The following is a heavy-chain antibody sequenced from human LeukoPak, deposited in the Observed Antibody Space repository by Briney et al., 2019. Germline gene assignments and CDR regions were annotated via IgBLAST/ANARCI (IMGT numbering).Heavy chain of an antibody. CDR3: ARSIIIVPNPSYCYYYMDV. D-gene: IGHD2/OR15-2a*01. CDR2: INGATGNT. J-gene: IGHJ6*02. V-gene: IGHV1-3*01. Sequence: ASVKVSCKASGYTFTSHALHGVRQAPGESLEWMAWINGATGNTEYSQKFQARVTITRDTSAGTAYMELSSLRSEDTAVYYCARSIIIVPNPSYCYYYMDVWGRGTTVTVSS. CDR1: GYTFTSHA.